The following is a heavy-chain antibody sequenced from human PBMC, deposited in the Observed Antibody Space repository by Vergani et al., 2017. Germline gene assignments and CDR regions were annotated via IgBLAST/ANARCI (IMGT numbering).Heavy chain of an antibody. V-gene: IGHV1-46*03. CDR2: INPSGGHT. CDR1: GYTFSNYY. D-gene: IGHD3-9*01. Sequence: QVQVVQSGAEVKKSGASVKVSCKTSGYTFSNYYMHWVRQAPGQGLEWMGIINPSGGHTNYAQKFQGRVTMTRDTSTSTVYMELSSLGSEDTAISYCARGDYGILTGYRYWGQGTLVTVSA. J-gene: IGHJ4*02. CDR3: ARGDYGILTGYRY.